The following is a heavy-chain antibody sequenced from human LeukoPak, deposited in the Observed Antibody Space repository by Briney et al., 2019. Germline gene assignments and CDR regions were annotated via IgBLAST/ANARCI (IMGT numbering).Heavy chain of an antibody. V-gene: IGHV1-69*13. CDR3: ARDHYYDSSGHPGG. CDR1: EGTFSSYA. J-gene: IGHJ4*02. CDR2: IIPIFGTA. Sequence: SVKVSCKASEGTFSSYAISWVRQAPGQGLEWMGGIIPIFGTANYAQKFQGRVTITADESTSTAYMELSSLRSEDTAVYYCARDHYYDSSGHPGGWGQGTLVTVSS. D-gene: IGHD3-22*01.